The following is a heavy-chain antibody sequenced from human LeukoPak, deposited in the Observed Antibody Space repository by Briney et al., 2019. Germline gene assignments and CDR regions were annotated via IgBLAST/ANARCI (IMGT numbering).Heavy chain of an antibody. D-gene: IGHD3-3*01. J-gene: IGHJ4*02. CDR3: ASTLRFLPYRRFDY. V-gene: IGHV4-38-2*01. CDR1: GYSISSGYY. Sequence: SETLSLTCAVSGYSISSGYYWGWIRQPPGKGLEWIGSIYQSGSGSSYYNPSLKSRVTIFGDTSKNQFFLRLSSVTAADTAVYYCASTLRFLPYRRFDYWGQGTLVTVPS. CDR2: IYQSGSGSS.